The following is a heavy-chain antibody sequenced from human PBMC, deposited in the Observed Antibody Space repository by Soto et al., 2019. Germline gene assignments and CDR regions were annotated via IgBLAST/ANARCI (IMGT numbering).Heavy chain of an antibody. V-gene: IGHV4-34*01. CDR3: ARLLAAAGEIPYYFDY. Sequence: SETLSLTCAVYGGSFSGYYWSWIRQPPGKGLEWIGEINHSGSTNYNPSLKSRVTISVDTSKNQFSLKLSSVTAADTAVYYCARLLAAAGEIPYYFDYWGQGTLVTVSS. CDR2: INHSGST. CDR1: GGSFSGYY. J-gene: IGHJ4*02. D-gene: IGHD6-13*01.